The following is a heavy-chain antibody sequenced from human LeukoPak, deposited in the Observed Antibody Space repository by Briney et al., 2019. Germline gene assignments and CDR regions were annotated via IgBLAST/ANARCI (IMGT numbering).Heavy chain of an antibody. V-gene: IGHV1-2*02. D-gene: IGHD5-18*01. J-gene: IGHJ4*02. CDR3: ATEVTD. CDR2: INPNSGGT. CDR1: GYTFSGYY. Sequence: AASVTVSCKASGYTFSGYYMHWVRQAPGQGLEWMGWINPNSGGTKYAQKFQGRVTMTRDTSISTAYMELSRLRSDDTAVYYCATEVTDGGQGTLVTVSS.